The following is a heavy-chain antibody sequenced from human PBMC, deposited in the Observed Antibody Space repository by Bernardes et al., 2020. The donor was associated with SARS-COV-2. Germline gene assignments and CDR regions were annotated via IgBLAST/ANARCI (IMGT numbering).Heavy chain of an antibody. CDR3: AKGSGYRLDY. V-gene: IGHV3-23*01. CDR1: GFTFSTSV. D-gene: IGHD5-12*01. J-gene: IGHJ4*02. Sequence: GGSLRLSCAAAGFTFSTSVMRWVRQASGKGLEWVSTISGASGTYYADSVKGRFTISRDNSKNTVYLQMNNLRAEDTAIYYCAKGSGYRLDYWGQGTLVTGSS. CDR2: ISGASGT.